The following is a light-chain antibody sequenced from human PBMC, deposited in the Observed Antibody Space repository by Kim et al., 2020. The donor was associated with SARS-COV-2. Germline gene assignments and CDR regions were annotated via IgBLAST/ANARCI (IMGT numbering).Light chain of an antibody. CDR3: QQYYSTPYT. CDR2: WAS. CDR1: QSVLYRSNTKNY. J-gene: IGKJ2*01. V-gene: IGKV4-1*01. Sequence: DIVMTQSPDSLAVSLGERATINCKSSQSVLYRSNTKNYLAWYQQKPGQPPKLLIYWASTRESGVPDRFSGGGSGADFTLTINSLQAEDVAVYYCQQYYSTPYTFGQGTKLEI.